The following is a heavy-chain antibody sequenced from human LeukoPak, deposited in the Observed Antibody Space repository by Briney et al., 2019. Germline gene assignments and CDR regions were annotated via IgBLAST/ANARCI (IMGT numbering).Heavy chain of an antibody. CDR3: ARVDNSGWYTMDY. CDR2: IYYSGSST. D-gene: IGHD6-19*01. CDR1: GGSISNYY. Sequence: SETLSLTCTVSGGSISNYYWSWIRQPRGKGLEWIGYIYYSGSSTNYNPSLKSRVTISVDTSKNQFSLNLNSVTAADTAVYYCARVDNSGWYTMDYWGQGTLVTVSS. J-gene: IGHJ4*02. V-gene: IGHV4-59*01.